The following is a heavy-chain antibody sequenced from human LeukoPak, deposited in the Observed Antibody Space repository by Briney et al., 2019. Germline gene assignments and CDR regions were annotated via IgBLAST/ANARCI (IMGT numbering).Heavy chain of an antibody. V-gene: IGHV3-7*01. J-gene: IGHJ4*02. Sequence: GESLRLSCVASGFTFSDYWMTWVRQAPGKGLEWVANIKQDGSDKKYVDSVKGRFTISRDNAKNSLYLQMDSLREEDTAVYYCARGGGDYWGQGTLVTVTS. CDR3: ARGGGDY. CDR2: IKQDGSDK. D-gene: IGHD1-26*01. CDR1: GFTFSDYW.